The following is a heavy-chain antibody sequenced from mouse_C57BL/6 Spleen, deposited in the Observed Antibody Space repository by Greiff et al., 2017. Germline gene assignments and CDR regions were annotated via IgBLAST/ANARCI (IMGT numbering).Heavy chain of an antibody. Sequence: QVQLQQSGAELVRPGASVTLSCKASGYTFTDYEMHWVKQTPVHGLEWIGAIDPETGGTAYNQKFKGKAILTADKSSSTAYMELRSLTSEDSAVYYCTRRYYYGSSYEGYAMDYWGQGTSVTVSS. CDR2: IDPETGGT. D-gene: IGHD1-1*01. J-gene: IGHJ4*01. V-gene: IGHV1-15*01. CDR3: TRRYYYGSSYEGYAMDY. CDR1: GYTFTDYE.